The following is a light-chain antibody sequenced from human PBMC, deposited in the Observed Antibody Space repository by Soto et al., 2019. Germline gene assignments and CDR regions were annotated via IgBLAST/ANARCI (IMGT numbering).Light chain of an antibody. CDR3: QQYHSYSYT. V-gene: IGKV1-5*03. CDR2: KAS. J-gene: IGKJ2*01. Sequence: DIQMTQSPSTLSASVGDRVTITCRASQSISSWLAWYQQKPGKAPKVLINKASSLESGVPSRFSGSGSGTEYTLTISSLQPDDFATDYCQQYHSYSYTFGQGTKLEIK. CDR1: QSISSW.